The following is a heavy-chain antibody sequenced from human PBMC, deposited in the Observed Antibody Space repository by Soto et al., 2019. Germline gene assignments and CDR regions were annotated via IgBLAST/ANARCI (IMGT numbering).Heavy chain of an antibody. CDR2: IIPIFGTA. CDR1: GGTFSSYA. V-gene: IGHV1-69*13. J-gene: IGHJ4*02. Sequence: ASVKVSCKASGGTFSSYAISWVRQAPGQGLEWMGGIIPIFGTANYAQKFQGRVTITADESTSTAYMELSSLRFEDTAVYYCARRVAATLAPFDYWGQGTLVTVSS. D-gene: IGHD2-15*01. CDR3: ARRVAATLAPFDY.